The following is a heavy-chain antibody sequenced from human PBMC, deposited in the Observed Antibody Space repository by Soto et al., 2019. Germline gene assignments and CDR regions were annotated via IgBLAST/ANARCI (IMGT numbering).Heavy chain of an antibody. D-gene: IGHD4-4*01. CDR2: ISGSGGST. V-gene: IGHV3-23*01. CDR1: GFTFSSYA. CDR3: ATNTVTFYYYYGMDV. Sequence: GGSRRLSCAASGFTFSSYAMSWVRQAPGKGLEWVSAISGSGGSTYYADSVKGRFTISRDNSKNTLYLQMNSLRAEDTAVYYCATNTVTFYYYYGMDVWGQGTTVTVSS. J-gene: IGHJ6*02.